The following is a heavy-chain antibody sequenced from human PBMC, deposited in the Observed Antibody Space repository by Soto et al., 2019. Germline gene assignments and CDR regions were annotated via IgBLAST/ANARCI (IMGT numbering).Heavy chain of an antibody. D-gene: IGHD3-22*01. CDR2: IWYDGSNK. J-gene: IGHJ3*02. CDR3: AREDSSGYTNDAFDI. Sequence: PGGSLRLSCAASGFTFSSYGMHWVRQAPGKGLEWVAVIWYDGSNKYYADTVKGQFTISRDNSKNTLNMQMKSLSAEVTAVYYFAREDSSGYTNDAFDIWGQGTMVTVSS. CDR1: GFTFSSYG. V-gene: IGHV3-33*01.